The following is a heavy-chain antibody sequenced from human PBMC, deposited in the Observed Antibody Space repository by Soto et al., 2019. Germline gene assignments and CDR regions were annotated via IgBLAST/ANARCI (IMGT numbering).Heavy chain of an antibody. CDR1: GLTFSSFW. CDR3: ARDSAAGTWWFDP. V-gene: IGHV3-7*03. CDR2: IKQEGSEK. Sequence: GGSLRLSCAASGLTFSSFWMSWVRQAPGKGLEWVANIKQEGSEKYYVDSVKGRFTISRNNAKNSLYLQMNSLRAEDTAVYYCARDSAAGTWWFDPWGQGTLVTVSS. J-gene: IGHJ5*02. D-gene: IGHD6-19*01.